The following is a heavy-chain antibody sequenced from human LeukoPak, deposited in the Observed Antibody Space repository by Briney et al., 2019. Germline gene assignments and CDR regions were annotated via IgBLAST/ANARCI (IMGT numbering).Heavy chain of an antibody. CDR3: AKVTTAASQYYFDY. Sequence: PGGSLRLSCAASGFTFSSYAMSWVRQAPGKGLEWVSAISGSGGSTYYADSVKGRFTISRDNSKNTLYLQMNSLRAEDTAVYHCAKVTTAASQYYFDYWGQGTLVTVSS. CDR2: ISGSGGST. V-gene: IGHV3-23*01. CDR1: GFTFSSYA. D-gene: IGHD6-25*01. J-gene: IGHJ4*02.